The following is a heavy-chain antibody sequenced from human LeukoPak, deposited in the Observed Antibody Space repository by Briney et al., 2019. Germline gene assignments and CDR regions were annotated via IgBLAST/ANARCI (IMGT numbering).Heavy chain of an antibody. V-gene: IGHV3-48*02. D-gene: IGHD1-14*01. CDR3: VRETAYSCDC. CDR1: GFTLSGYS. J-gene: IGHJ4*02. Sequence: GGSLRLSCAASGFTLSGYSMTWVRQAPGKGLEWVSYISGSGTNIYNADSVKGRFTISRDNAKNSMYLQMNSLRDEDTAVYYCVRETAYSCDCWGQGTLVTVSS. CDR2: ISGSGTNI.